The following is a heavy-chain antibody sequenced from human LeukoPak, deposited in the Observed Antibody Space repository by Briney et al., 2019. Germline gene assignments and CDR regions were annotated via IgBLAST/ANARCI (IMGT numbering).Heavy chain of an antibody. J-gene: IGHJ6*02. CDR2: VNRDGSET. CDR3: ARNNGMDV. CDR1: GFALSSHW. Sequence: TGGSLRLSCAASGFALSSHWMTWVRQVPGRGPEWVANVNRDGSETYYLDSVKGRFIISKDNAKNSLYLQMNSLRAEDTALYHCARNNGMDVWGQGTTVIVSS. V-gene: IGHV3-7*03.